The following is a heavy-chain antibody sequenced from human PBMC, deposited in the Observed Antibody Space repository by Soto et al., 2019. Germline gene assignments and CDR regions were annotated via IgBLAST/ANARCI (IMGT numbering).Heavy chain of an antibody. D-gene: IGHD2-2*02. CDR2: ISYDGSNK. J-gene: IGHJ5*02. CDR1: GFTFSSYG. V-gene: IGHV3-30*18. Sequence: GGSLRLCCAASGFTFSSYGMHWVRQAPGKGLEWVAVISYDGSNKYYADSVKGRFTISRDNSKNTLYLQMNSLRAEDTAVYYCAKVQSRVRSTRCYIDPWGQGTLVTVSS. CDR3: AKVQSRVRSTRCYIDP.